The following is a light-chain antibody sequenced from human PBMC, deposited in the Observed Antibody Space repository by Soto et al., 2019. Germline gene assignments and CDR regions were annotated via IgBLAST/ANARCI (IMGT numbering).Light chain of an antibody. CDR1: QDISSY. CDR2: GAS. CDR3: QQFSDSPLT. Sequence: DIQLTQSPSFLSASVGDRVTITCRASQDISSYLAWYQQKPGKAPKVLIYGASTLPSGVPSRFSGSASGTEFTLTISSLPAEDFATYYCQQFSDSPLTFGGGTKVEI. J-gene: IGKJ4*01. V-gene: IGKV1-9*01.